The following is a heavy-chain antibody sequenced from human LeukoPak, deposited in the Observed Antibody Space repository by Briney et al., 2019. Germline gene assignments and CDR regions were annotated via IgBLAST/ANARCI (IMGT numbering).Heavy chain of an antibody. D-gene: IGHD3-10*01. Sequence: GGSLRLSCVASGFSFSSAWMSWVRQAPRKGLEWVGRSKSKTNGGTIDYAAPVKGRFTISRDDSKNTLYLQMNSLKTEDTAVYYCTTGGLWFGEPQPYWGQGTLVTVSS. CDR1: GFSFSSAW. V-gene: IGHV3-15*01. CDR2: SKSKTNGGTI. CDR3: TTGGLWFGEPQPY. J-gene: IGHJ4*02.